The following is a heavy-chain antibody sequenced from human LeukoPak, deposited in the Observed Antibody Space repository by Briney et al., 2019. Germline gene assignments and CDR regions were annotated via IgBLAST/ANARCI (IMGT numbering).Heavy chain of an antibody. CDR1: GYTFTGYY. CDR2: INPNSGGT. D-gene: IGHD4-17*01. Sequence: AASVKVSCKASGYTFTGYYMHWVRQAPGQGLEWMGWINPNSGGTNYAQKFQGRVTMTRDTSISTAYMELSRLRSDDTAVYYCARDAFSPTTVTTFSKLYNWFDPWGQGTLVTVSS. J-gene: IGHJ5*02. V-gene: IGHV1-2*02. CDR3: ARDAFSPTTVTTFSKLYNWFDP.